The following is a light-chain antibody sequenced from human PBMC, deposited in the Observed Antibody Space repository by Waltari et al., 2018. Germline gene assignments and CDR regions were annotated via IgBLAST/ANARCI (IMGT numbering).Light chain of an antibody. Sequence: TQSPGPLSLSPGERATLSCRASQTVRTTLLIYGASSRATGIPDRFSGSGSGTDFSLTISSLEPEDFAVYYCQQYDISPLTFGGGTKVEIK. CDR2: GAS. CDR1: QTVRTT. J-gene: IGKJ4*01. V-gene: IGKV3-20*01. CDR3: QQYDISPLT.